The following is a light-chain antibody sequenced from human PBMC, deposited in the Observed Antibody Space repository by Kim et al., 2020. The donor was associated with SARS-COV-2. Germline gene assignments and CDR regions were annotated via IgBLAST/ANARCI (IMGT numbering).Light chain of an antibody. CDR3: HHFDNSLYT. Sequence: LSPGERVTLSCRASQSVSGSYLGWYQRKPGQPPRLLIYDASTRAVGIPDRFSGSGSGTLFTLTISRLEPEDFAVYYCHHFDNSLYTFGQGTKLEI. CDR1: QSVSGSY. V-gene: IGKV3-20*01. CDR2: DAS. J-gene: IGKJ2*01.